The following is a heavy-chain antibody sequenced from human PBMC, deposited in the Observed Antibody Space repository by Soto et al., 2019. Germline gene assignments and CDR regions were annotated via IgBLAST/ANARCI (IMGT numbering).Heavy chain of an antibody. CDR2: IYYSGST. CDR3: ARGETEGVALNAFDI. D-gene: IGHD2-15*01. J-gene: IGHJ3*02. CDR1: GGSISSSSYY. Sequence: NPSETLSLTCTVSGGSISSSSYYWGWIRQPPGKGLEWIGSIYYSGSTYYNPSLKSRVTISVDTSKNQFSLKLSSVTAADTAVYYCARGETEGVALNAFDIWGQGTMVTVSS. V-gene: IGHV4-39*01.